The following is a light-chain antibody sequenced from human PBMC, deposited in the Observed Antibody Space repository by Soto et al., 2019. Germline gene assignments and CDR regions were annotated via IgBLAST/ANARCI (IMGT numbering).Light chain of an antibody. CDR1: QGISNY. J-gene: IGKJ3*01. CDR2: AAS. Sequence: DIQMTQSPSSLSASVGDRVTITCRASQGISNYLAWYQQKPGKVPKLLIYAASTLQSGVPSRFSGSGSGTDFTLTISSLQPEDVVTYYYQKYHSAPPFTFGPGTKVDIK. CDR3: QKYHSAPPFT. V-gene: IGKV1-27*01.